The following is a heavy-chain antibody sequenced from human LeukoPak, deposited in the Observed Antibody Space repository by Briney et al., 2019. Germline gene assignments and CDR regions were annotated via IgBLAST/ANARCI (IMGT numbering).Heavy chain of an antibody. CDR2: IYYSGST. D-gene: IGHD1-26*01. Sequence: PSETLSLTCTVSGGSMNSYYWSWIRQPPGEGLEWMGWIYYSGSTTYNPSLKSRLTMSVDTSNNQFFLKLDSVTASDTAVYYCARYGGSPANYYDYWGQGTLVTVSS. CDR3: ARYGGSPANYYDY. J-gene: IGHJ4*02. CDR1: GGSMNSYY. V-gene: IGHV4-59*08.